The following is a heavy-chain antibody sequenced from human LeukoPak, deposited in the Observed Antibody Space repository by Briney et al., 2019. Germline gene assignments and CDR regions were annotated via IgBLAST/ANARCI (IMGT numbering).Heavy chain of an antibody. V-gene: IGHV3-73*01. J-gene: IGHJ4*02. CDR3: TSTVDGRYYFDY. Sequence: GGSLKLSGAASGLTFSGSAMHWVRQASGKGLEWVGRIRSKANSYATAYAASVKGRFTISRDDSKNTAYLQMNSLKTEDTAVYYCTSTVDGRYYFDYWGQGTLVTVSS. CDR2: IRSKANSYAT. D-gene: IGHD4-23*01. CDR1: GLTFSGSA.